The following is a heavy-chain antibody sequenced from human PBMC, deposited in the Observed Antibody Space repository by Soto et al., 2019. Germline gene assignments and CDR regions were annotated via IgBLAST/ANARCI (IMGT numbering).Heavy chain of an antibody. CDR3: TKASPDRHHMDV. V-gene: IGHV3-23*01. J-gene: IGHJ6*02. CDR2: ITETGGDT. Sequence: WGSLRLSCAASGFTFSSYAMSWVRQTPGKGLEWVSTITETGGDTYYTDSVKGRFTISRDNSKNTLYLQMSSLRAEDTALYYCTKASPDRHHMDVWGQGTTVTVSS. CDR1: GFTFSSYA.